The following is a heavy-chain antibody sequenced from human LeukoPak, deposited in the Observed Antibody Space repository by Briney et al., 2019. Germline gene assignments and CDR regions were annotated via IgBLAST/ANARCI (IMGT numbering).Heavy chain of an antibody. J-gene: IGHJ4*02. CDR2: ISSSSSYI. CDR1: GFTFSSYT. V-gene: IGHV3-21*01. Sequence: GGSLRLSCAVSGFTFSSYTMNWVRQAPGKGLEWVSSISSSSSYIYYADSVKGRFTISRDNAKNSLYLQMNSLRAEDTAVYYCARVPENTPNYFDSRGALDYWGQGTLVTVSS. D-gene: IGHD3-22*01. CDR3: ARVPENTPNYFDSRGALDY.